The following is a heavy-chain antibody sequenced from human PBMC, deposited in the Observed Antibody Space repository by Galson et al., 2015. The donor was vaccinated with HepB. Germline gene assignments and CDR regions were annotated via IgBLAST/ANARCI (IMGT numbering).Heavy chain of an antibody. Sequence: SETLSLTCTVSGGSISTTIYSWGWIRQPPGTGLEWIGSITYSGGTYYNPSLKSRVTTSVGTFKNQFSLKLTSLTAADTAVYYCASPHLEDWGQGTPVTVSS. CDR2: ITYSGGT. V-gene: IGHV4-39*01. CDR3: ASPHLED. CDR1: GGSISTTIYS. J-gene: IGHJ4*02.